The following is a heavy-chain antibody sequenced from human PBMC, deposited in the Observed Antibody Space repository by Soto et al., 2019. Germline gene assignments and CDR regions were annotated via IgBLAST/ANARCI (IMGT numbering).Heavy chain of an antibody. CDR3: ARDCRPIREWELLLVYYYYGMDV. CDR1: GFTFSSYA. D-gene: IGHD1-26*01. Sequence: EVQLLESGGGLVQPGGSLRLSCAASGFTFSSYAMSWVRQAPGKGLEWVSAISGSGGSTYYADSVKGRFTISRDNSKNTLYLQMNSLRAEDTAVYYCARDCRPIREWELLLVYYYYGMDVWGQGTTVTVSS. V-gene: IGHV3-23*01. CDR2: ISGSGGST. J-gene: IGHJ6*02.